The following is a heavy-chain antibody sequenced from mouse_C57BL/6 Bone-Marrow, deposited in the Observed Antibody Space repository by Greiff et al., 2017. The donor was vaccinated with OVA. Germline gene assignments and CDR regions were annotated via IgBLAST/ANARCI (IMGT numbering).Heavy chain of an antibody. J-gene: IGHJ3*01. CDR1: GYAFSNYW. CDR3: AHYYGSSYGFAY. V-gene: IGHV1-80*01. D-gene: IGHD1-1*01. CDR2: IYPGDGDT. Sequence: QVQLQQSGAELVKPEASVKISCKASGYAFSNYWMNWVKQRPGKGLEWIGQIYPGDGDTNYNGKFKGKATLTVDKPSSTAYMQLSSLTSEDSAVYYCAHYYGSSYGFAYWGQGTLVTVSA.